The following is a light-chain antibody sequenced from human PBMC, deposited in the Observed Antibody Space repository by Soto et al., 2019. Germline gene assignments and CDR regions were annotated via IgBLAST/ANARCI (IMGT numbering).Light chain of an antibody. CDR1: SSDVGGNKY. J-gene: IGLJ3*02. CDR2: DVS. V-gene: IGLV2-14*03. Sequence: QSALTQPASGSGSPGQTITISCTGTSSDVGGNKYVSWFQHHPGKDPKLIIYDVSYRPSGVSNRFSVSKSGSTASLTISGLQAEDEADDYCNSYTHSNTGVFGGGTELTVL. CDR3: NSYTHSNTGV.